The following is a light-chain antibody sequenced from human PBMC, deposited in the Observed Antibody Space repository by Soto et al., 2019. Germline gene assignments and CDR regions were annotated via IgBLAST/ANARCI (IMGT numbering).Light chain of an antibody. CDR1: QSVRNN. J-gene: IGKJ1*01. V-gene: IGKV3-20*01. CDR3: QQYGSSGT. CDR2: GAS. Sequence: ESVITGSPRILNIPPGERATLSCRASQSVRNNLAWYQQRPGQAPRLLIYGASTGATGIPDRFSGSGSGTDFTLTISRLEPEDSAVYYCQQYGSSGTFGQGTKVDIK.